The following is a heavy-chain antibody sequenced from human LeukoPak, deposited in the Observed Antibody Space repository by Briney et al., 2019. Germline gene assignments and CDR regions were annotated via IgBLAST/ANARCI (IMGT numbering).Heavy chain of an antibody. CDR1: GGSISSGGYY. J-gene: IGHJ4*02. D-gene: IGHD6-19*01. Sequence: SQTLSLTCTVSGGSISSGGYYRSWIRQPPGKGLEWIGNIYYSGITNYNPSLKSRVTISIDTSKNQFSLKLSSVTAADTAVYYCARVGRGWYAFDYWGQGTLVTVSS. V-gene: IGHV4-61*08. CDR3: ARVGRGWYAFDY. CDR2: IYYSGIT.